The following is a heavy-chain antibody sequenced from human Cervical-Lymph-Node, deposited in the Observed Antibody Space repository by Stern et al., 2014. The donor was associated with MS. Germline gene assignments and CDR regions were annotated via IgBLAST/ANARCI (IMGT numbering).Heavy chain of an antibody. CDR3: ASGHDAFAL. J-gene: IGHJ3*01. CDR1: GGSISRSKW. Sequence: QVQLQESGPGVVKPSGTLSLTCVVSGGSISRSKWSSWVRQPPGKGVGWIGEASHLGSTNNNPSPKGRVSLSLNKSNNQVSLKMDSVAAADTAVYYCASGHDAFALWGQGTLVTVSS. CDR2: ASHLGST. V-gene: IGHV4-4*02.